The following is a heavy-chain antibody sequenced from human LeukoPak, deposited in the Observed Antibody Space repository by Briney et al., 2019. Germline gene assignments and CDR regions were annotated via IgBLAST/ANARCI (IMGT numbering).Heavy chain of an antibody. CDR1: GYTFTGNY. V-gene: IGHV1-2*02. Sequence: ASVKVSCKSSGYTFTGNYIHWVRQAPGQGLEWMGWIIPNSGGTNYAQKFQGRVTLTRDTSISTAYMELSRLTSGDTAVYYCARDPKSQLLLDYWGQGTLVTVSS. CDR2: IIPNSGGT. D-gene: IGHD2-2*01. CDR3: ARDPKSQLLLDY. J-gene: IGHJ4*02.